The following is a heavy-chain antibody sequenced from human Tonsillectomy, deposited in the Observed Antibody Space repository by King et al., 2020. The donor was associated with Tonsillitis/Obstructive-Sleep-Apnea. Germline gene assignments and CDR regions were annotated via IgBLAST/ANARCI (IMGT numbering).Heavy chain of an antibody. D-gene: IGHD3-10*01. CDR1: GFTFTNAC. Sequence: VQLVESGGGLVKPGGSLRLSCAASGFTFTNACMSWARKAQGNGLDWVARSEPNTDGGTTDYAAPVKGRFTISRDDSENTLYLQMNSLKTEDTAVYFCTRGGHWFDPWGRGTLVTVSS. J-gene: IGHJ5*02. CDR2: SEPNTDGGTT. V-gene: IGHV3-15*04. CDR3: TRGGHWFDP.